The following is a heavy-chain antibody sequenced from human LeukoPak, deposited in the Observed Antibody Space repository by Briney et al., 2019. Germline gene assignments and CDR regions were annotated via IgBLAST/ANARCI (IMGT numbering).Heavy chain of an antibody. J-gene: IGHJ4*02. CDR1: GASISSYY. D-gene: IGHD3-22*01. CDR3: ASLFYYDSSGYYFDY. V-gene: IGHV4-59*01. CDR2: IYYSGST. Sequence: SETLSLTCTVSGASISSYYWSWIRQPPGKGLEWIGYIYYSGSTNYNPSLRSRVTISVDTSKKQFSLKLSSVTAADTAVYYCASLFYYDSSGYYFDYWGQGTLVTVSS.